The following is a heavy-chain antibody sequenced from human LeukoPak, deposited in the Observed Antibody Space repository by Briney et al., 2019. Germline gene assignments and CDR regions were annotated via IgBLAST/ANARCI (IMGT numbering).Heavy chain of an antibody. CDR1: GGSISSYY. CDR3: ARLGYCSGGSCYLDWFDP. V-gene: IGHV4-59*01. Sequence: SETLSLTCTVSGGSISSYYWSWIRQPPGKGLEWIGYIYYSGSTNYNPSLKSRVTISVDTSKNQFSLKLSSVTAADTAAYYCARLGYCSGGSCYLDWFDPWGQGTLVTVSS. CDR2: IYYSGST. J-gene: IGHJ5*02. D-gene: IGHD2-15*01.